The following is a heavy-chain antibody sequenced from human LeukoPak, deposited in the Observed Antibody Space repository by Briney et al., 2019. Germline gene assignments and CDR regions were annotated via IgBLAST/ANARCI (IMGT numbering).Heavy chain of an antibody. V-gene: IGHV3-74*03. Sequence: GGSLRLSCEPSGFPFSSYWMLWVRQAPGKGLVWVSRISGDGTIKTYADFVRGRFTISRDNTKNMLYLQMNSLRVEDTAIYFCSRSQFDYWGQGVLVTVSS. CDR2: ISGDGTIK. J-gene: IGHJ4*02. CDR3: SRSQFDY. CDR1: GFPFSSYW.